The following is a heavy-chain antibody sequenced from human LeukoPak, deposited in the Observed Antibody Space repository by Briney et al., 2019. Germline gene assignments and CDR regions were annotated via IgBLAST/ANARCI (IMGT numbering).Heavy chain of an antibody. CDR3: ARVRGYSYGGVADY. CDR1: GFTISSYS. CDR2: ISSSSYI. D-gene: IGHD5-18*01. J-gene: IGHJ4*02. Sequence: PGGSLRLSCAASGFTISSYSMNWVRQAPGKGLEWVSSISSSSYIYYADSVKGRFTISRDNAKNSLYLQMNSLRAEDTAVYYCARVRGYSYGGVADYWGQGTLVTVSS. V-gene: IGHV3-21*01.